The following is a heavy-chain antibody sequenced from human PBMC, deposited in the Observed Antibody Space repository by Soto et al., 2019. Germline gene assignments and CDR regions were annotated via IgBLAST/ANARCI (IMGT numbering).Heavy chain of an antibody. Sequence: PSETLSLTCAVYGGSFSGYYWSWIRQPPGKGLEWIGEINYSGSTNYNPSLKSRVTISVDTPKNQLSLKLSSVTAADTAVYYCARTYGSGRRGTLDIWGQGTMVTVSS. J-gene: IGHJ3*02. D-gene: IGHD3-10*01. CDR3: ARTYGSGRRGTLDI. CDR2: INYSGST. V-gene: IGHV4-34*01. CDR1: GGSFSGYY.